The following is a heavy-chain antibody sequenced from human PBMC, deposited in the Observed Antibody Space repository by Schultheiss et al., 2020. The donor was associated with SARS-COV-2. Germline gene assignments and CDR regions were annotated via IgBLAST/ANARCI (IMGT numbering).Heavy chain of an antibody. CDR3: ARAGRIAARPHLNWFDP. CDR1: GFTFTSSA. J-gene: IGHJ5*02. D-gene: IGHD6-6*01. V-gene: IGHV1-58*01. Sequence: SVKVSCKASGFTFTSSAVQWVRQARGQRLEWIGWIVVGSGNTNYAQKFQGRVTITADESTSTAYMELSSLRSEDTAVYYCARAGRIAARPHLNWFDPWGQGTLVTVSS. CDR2: IVVGSGNT.